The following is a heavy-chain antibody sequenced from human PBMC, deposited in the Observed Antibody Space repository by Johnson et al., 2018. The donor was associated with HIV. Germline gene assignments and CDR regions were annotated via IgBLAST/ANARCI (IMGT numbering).Heavy chain of an antibody. CDR2: INSDGSST. Sequence: EVQLVESGGGLVQPGRSLRLSCAASGFTFDDYAMHWVRQAPGKGLEWVSRINSDGSSTSYADSVKGRFTISRDNAKNSLYLQMNTLRDEDTAMYYCARPATTLRKDAFDIWGQGTMVTVSS. CDR1: GFTFDDYA. CDR3: ARPATTLRKDAFDI. J-gene: IGHJ3*02. D-gene: IGHD1-7*01. V-gene: IGHV3-9*01.